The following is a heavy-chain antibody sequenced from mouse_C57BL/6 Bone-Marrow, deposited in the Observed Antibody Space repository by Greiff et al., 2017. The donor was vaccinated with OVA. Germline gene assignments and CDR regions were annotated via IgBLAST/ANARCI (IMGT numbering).Heavy chain of an antibody. D-gene: IGHD1-1*02. V-gene: IGHV1-82*01. CDR1: GYAFSSSW. J-gene: IGHJ3*01. CDR3: ARWRNCDGGGCDY. CDR2: IYPGDGDT. Sequence: VQLQQSGPELVKPGASVKISCKASGYAFSSSWMNWVKQRPGKGLEWIGRIYPGDGDTNYNGKFKGKATLTADKSSSTAYMQLSSLTSEDSAVYFCARWRNCDGGGCDYWGRGTLVTVSA.